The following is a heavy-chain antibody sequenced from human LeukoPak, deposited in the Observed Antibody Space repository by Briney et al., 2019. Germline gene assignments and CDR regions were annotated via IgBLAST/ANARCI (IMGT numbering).Heavy chain of an antibody. CDR3: ARSPPKGPPFDY. J-gene: IGHJ4*02. CDR1: GFTFSSYA. V-gene: IGHV3-30*01. Sequence: GRSLRLSCAASGFTFSSYAMHWVRQAPGKGLEWVAVISYDGSNKYYADSVKGRFTISRDNSKNTLYLQMNSLRAEDTAVYYCARSPPKGPPFDYWGQGTLVTVSS. CDR2: ISYDGSNK.